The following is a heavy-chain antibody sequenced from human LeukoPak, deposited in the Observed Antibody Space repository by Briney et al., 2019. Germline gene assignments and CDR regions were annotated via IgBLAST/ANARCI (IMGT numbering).Heavy chain of an antibody. V-gene: IGHV4-39*01. J-gene: IGHJ4*02. CDR3: ARWHGFGWSGYLFEY. CDR2: IYYSGST. CDR1: GGSISSNSYY. Sequence: SETLSLTCTVSGGSISSNSYYWAWIRQPPGKGLEYIGTIYYSGSTYYNPSLKSRVTISVDTSKNQFSLKLSSVTAADTAVYYCARWHGFGWSGYLFEYWGQGTLVTVSS. D-gene: IGHD3-3*01.